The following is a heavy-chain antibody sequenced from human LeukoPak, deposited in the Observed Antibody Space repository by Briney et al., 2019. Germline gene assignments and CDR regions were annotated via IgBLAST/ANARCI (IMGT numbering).Heavy chain of an antibody. J-gene: IGHJ4*02. CDR3: ARAIRGSAVDTGDR. V-gene: IGHV3-7*01. CDR2: IKNDGSEE. CDR1: GFTFSRYW. Sequence: HSGGSLRLFCAASGFTFSRYWMRWVRKAPGKGLEGVANIKNDGSEEYYVDSVKGRFTIPRDNARNSLFLQMNSLTVEDTAVYYCARAIRGSAVDTGDRWGQGTLVTVSS. D-gene: IGHD3-10*01.